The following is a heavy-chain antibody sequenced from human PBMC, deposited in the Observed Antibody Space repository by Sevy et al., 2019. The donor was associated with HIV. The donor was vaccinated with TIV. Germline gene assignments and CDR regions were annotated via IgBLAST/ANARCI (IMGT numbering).Heavy chain of an antibody. CDR1: GFIFSTDW. J-gene: IGHJ6*03. CDR3: VRARAGQKHYMDV. D-gene: IGHD6-13*01. Sequence: GGSLRLSCVASGFIFSTDWMHWVRQAPGKGLVWVSRIDTDGSDTSYADSVKGRFTISRDNAKNTLYLQMNSLRAEDTAVYYCVRARAGQKHYMDVWGKGTTVTVSS. CDR2: IDTDGSDT. V-gene: IGHV3-74*01.